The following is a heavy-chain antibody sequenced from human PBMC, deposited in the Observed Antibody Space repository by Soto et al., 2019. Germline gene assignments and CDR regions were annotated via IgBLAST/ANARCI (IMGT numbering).Heavy chain of an antibody. CDR3: ARHNYGSGSTYFDY. V-gene: IGHV4-59*08. J-gene: IGHJ4*02. CDR2: IYYSGST. D-gene: IGHD3-10*01. CDR1: GGSISSYY. Sequence: QVQLQESGPGLVKPSETLSLTCTVSGGSISSYYWSWIRQPPGKGLEWIGYIYYSGSTNYNPSLKSRITISGDTAKNQFSLKLNSMTAADTAVYYCARHNYGSGSTYFDYWGQGTLVTVSS.